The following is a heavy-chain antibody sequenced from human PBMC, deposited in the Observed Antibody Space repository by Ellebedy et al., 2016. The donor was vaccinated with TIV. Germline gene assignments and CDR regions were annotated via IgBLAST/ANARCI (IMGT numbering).Heavy chain of an antibody. CDR3: AKLSVGTIDAFDI. CDR1: GFTLSSYA. Sequence: GGSLRLSXAASGFTLSSYAMTWVRQAPGKGLEWVSAISGSGDNIYYADSVKGRFIISRDNSKNTLSLQMNSLRAEDTAVYYCAKLSVGTIDAFDIWGQGTMVTVSS. V-gene: IGHV3-23*01. D-gene: IGHD1-26*01. CDR2: ISGSGDNI. J-gene: IGHJ3*02.